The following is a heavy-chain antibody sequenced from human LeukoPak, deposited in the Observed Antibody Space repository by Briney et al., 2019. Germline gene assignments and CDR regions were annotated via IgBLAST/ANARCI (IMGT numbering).Heavy chain of an antibody. CDR1: GFTFSINY. CDR3: ARDLNYYDSSGYDH. Sequence: SGGSLRLSCAASGFTFSINYMSWVRQAPGKGLEWVSVIYSGGSPYYADSVKGRFTISRDNSKNTLYLQMNSLRAEDTAVYYCARDLNYYDSSGYDHWGQGTLVTVSS. V-gene: IGHV3-53*01. J-gene: IGHJ4*02. CDR2: IYSGGSP. D-gene: IGHD3-22*01.